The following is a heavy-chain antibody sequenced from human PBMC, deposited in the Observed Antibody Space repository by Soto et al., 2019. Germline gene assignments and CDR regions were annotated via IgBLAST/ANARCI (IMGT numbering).Heavy chain of an antibody. CDR3: ARAVPTKTAPIDY. CDR1: GYTFTTYY. J-gene: IGHJ4*02. CDR2: ITPSSGST. V-gene: IGHV1-46*01. D-gene: IGHD4-17*01. Sequence: QVQLVQSGAEVKNPGASVKVSCKASGYTFTTYYLHWLRQARGQGLEWMGIITPSSGSTRYEQKFQDRVTMTSDTSTTTVYMELSSLSSEDTAVYYCARAVPTKTAPIDYWGQGTLVTVSS.